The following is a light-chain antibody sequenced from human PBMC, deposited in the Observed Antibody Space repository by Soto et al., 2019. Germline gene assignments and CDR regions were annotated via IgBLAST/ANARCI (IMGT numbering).Light chain of an antibody. CDR1: QSLNIN. CDR3: QQHNNWPIT. Sequence: EVVLTQSPATLSVSPGEGATLSCRASQSLNINLAWYQQKPGQAPRLLIYGASTRATDVPARFSGSGSGTEFTLTIGTLQSEDFAVYYCQQHNNWPITFGQGTRLEIK. CDR2: GAS. J-gene: IGKJ5*01. V-gene: IGKV3-15*01.